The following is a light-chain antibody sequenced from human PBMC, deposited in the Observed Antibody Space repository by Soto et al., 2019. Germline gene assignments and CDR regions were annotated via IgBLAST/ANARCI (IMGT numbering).Light chain of an antibody. J-gene: IGKJ2*01. CDR1: QTISTH. CDR3: QQSLTIPYT. V-gene: IGKV1-39*01. Sequence: DIKMTQSPSSLPASVGDRVTITCRASQTISTHLNWYQQKPGKAPNLLIYAASTLQSEVPSRFSGSGSGTDFTLTINSLQPEDFATYYCQQSLTIPYTFGQGTKLEIK. CDR2: AAS.